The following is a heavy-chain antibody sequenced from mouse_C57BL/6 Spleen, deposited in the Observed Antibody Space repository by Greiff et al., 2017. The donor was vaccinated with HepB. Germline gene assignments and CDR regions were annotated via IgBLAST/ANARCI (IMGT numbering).Heavy chain of an antibody. D-gene: IGHD1-1*01. J-gene: IGHJ1*03. Sequence: EVQLQQSGPELVKPGASVKMSCKASGYTFTDYNMHWVKQSHGKSLEWIGYINPNNGGTSYNQKFKGKATLTVNKSSSTAYMELRSLTSEDSAVYCCARSYYGWYFDVWGTGTTVTVSS. CDR3: ARSYYGWYFDV. CDR1: GYTFTDYN. CDR2: INPNNGGT. V-gene: IGHV1-22*01.